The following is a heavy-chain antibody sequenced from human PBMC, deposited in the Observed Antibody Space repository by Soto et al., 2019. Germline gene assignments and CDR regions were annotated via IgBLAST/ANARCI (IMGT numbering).Heavy chain of an antibody. CDR1: GGSFSGYY. Sequence: SETLSLTCAVYGGSFSGYYWSWIRQPPGKGLEWIGEINHSGSTNYNPSLKSRVTISVDTSKNQFSLKLSSVTAADTAVYYCARGRDIVATISSTYYFDYWGQVTLVTVS. V-gene: IGHV4-34*01. CDR2: INHSGST. D-gene: IGHD5-12*01. CDR3: ARGRDIVATISSTYYFDY. J-gene: IGHJ4*02.